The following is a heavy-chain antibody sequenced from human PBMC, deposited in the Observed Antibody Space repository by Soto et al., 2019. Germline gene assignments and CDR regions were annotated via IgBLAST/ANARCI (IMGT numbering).Heavy chain of an antibody. J-gene: IGHJ5*02. CDR3: ATPLPPSGSYFFSWFDP. D-gene: IGHD1-26*01. V-gene: IGHV5-10-1*01. Sequence: PVESVTISRKASWYSITRKWIVWVLQRPGEGLEGMGSIDPTDSYTNYSPSFQGHVTISIDKSSSTAYVQWSSLKASDTAIYYCATPLPPSGSYFFSWFDPWGQGTLVTGSS. CDR1: WYSITRKW. CDR2: IDPTDSYT.